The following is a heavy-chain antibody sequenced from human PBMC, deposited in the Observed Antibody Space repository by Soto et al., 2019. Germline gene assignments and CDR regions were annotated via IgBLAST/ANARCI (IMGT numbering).Heavy chain of an antibody. CDR3: AREDSSGWSPAQAYAMDV. J-gene: IGHJ6*02. CDR1: GGTFNSYT. V-gene: IGHV1-69*04. D-gene: IGHD6-19*01. CDR2: IIPILGIA. Sequence: ASVKVSCKASGGTFNSYTISWVRQAPGQGLEWMGRIIPILGIANYAQKFQGRVTITADKSTSTAYMELSSLRSEDTAVYYCAREDSSGWSPAQAYAMDVWGQGTTVTVSS.